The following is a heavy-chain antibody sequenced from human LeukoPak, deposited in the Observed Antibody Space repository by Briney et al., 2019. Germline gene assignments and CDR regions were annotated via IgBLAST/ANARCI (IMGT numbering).Heavy chain of an antibody. CDR3: ASVEKYYDFWSGYYIPHYFDY. Sequence: PGGSLRLSCAASGFTFSSYWMSWVRQAPGKGLEWVANIKQDGGEKYNVDSVKGRFTISRDNAKNSLYLQMNSLRAEDTAVYYCASVEKYYDFWSGYYIPHYFDYWGQGTLVTVSS. CDR1: GFTFSSYW. D-gene: IGHD3-3*01. CDR2: IKQDGGEK. J-gene: IGHJ4*02. V-gene: IGHV3-7*01.